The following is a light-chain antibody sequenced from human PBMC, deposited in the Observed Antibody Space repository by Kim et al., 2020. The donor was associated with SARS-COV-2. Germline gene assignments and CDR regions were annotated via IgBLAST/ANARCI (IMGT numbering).Light chain of an antibody. J-gene: IGKJ4*01. CDR1: QSVGNY. Sequence: EIVLTQSPATLSLSPGERATLSCRASQSVGNYLAWYQQKPGQAPRLLIYDASSRATGIPARFSGSGSGTDFTLTISSLEPEDFAVYYCQQRSNWPPLTFGGGTKVDIK. CDR3: QQRSNWPPLT. V-gene: IGKV3-11*01. CDR2: DAS.